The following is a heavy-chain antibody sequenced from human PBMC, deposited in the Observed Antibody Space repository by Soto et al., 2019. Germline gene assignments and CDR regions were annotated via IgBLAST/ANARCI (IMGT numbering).Heavy chain of an antibody. J-gene: IGHJ5*02. CDR3: ASARAIAAAGISWFDP. Sequence: EVQLVESGGGLVQPGGSLRLSCAASGFTFSSYWMHWVRQAPGKGLVWVSRINSDGSSTSYADSVKGRFTISRDNAKNTLYLQMNSLRAEDTAVYYCASARAIAAAGISWFDPWGQGTLVTVSS. CDR2: INSDGSST. V-gene: IGHV3-74*01. D-gene: IGHD6-13*01. CDR1: GFTFSSYW.